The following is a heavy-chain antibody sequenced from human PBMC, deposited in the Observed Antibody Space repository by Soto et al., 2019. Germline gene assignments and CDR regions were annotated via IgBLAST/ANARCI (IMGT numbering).Heavy chain of an antibody. Sequence: PSDTLSLTCPVSRGSISSSYWSWIPQPPRTGLEWIGYIYYSGSTNYNPSLKSRVTISVDTSKNQFSLKLSSVTAADTAVYYCARGDVLLWFGELFGNWFDPWGQGTLVTVS. V-gene: IGHV4-59*07. CDR1: RGSISSSY. D-gene: IGHD3-10*01. CDR2: IYYSGST. CDR3: ARGDVLLWFGELFGNWFDP. J-gene: IGHJ5*02.